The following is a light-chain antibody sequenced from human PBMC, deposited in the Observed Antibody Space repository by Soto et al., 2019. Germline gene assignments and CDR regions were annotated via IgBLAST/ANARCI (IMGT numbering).Light chain of an antibody. Sequence: EVVLTQSPATLSVSPGERATLSCRASQTVSRSLAWYQQKPGQAPRLLIYGASTRATGIPGRFSGSGSGTDFTLTISSLQPDDFATYYCQHYNSYSEAFGQGTKVELK. CDR2: GAS. V-gene: IGKV3-15*01. CDR1: QTVSRS. CDR3: QHYNSYSEA. J-gene: IGKJ1*01.